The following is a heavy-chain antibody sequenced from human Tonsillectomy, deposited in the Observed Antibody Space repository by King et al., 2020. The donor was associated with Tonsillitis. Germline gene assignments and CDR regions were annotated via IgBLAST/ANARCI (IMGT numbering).Heavy chain of an antibody. CDR3: ARDSTDDAFDI. J-gene: IGHJ3*02. CDR1: GGSISSYY. Sequence: VQLQESGPGLVKPSETLSLTCTVSGGSISSYYWSWIRQPPGKGMEWIGYIYYSGSNNSNPSLNTRVTISVDTSKNQFSLKLSSVTAADTAVYYCARDSTDDAFDIWGQGTMVTVSS. V-gene: IGHV4-59*01. D-gene: IGHD4-17*01. CDR2: IYYSGSN.